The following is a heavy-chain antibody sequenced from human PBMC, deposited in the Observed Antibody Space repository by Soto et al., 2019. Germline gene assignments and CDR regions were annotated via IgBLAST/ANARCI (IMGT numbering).Heavy chain of an antibody. D-gene: IGHD2-2*01. CDR3: APLPRYCSSTSCPRDWFDP. J-gene: IGHJ5*02. Sequence: SVKVSCKASGGTFSSYAISWVRQAPGQGLEWMGGIIPILGTTNYAQKFQGRVTITADKSTSTAYMELSSLRSEDTAVYYCAPLPRYCSSTSCPRDWFDPWGQGTLVTAPQ. V-gene: IGHV1-69*06. CDR2: IIPILGTT. CDR1: GGTFSSYA.